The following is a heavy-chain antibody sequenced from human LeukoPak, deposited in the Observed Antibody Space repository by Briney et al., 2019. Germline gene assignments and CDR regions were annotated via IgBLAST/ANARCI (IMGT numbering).Heavy chain of an antibody. V-gene: IGHV3-21*01. D-gene: IGHD3-22*01. Sequence: GGSLRLSCTASGFTFSGYSMNWIRQAPGKGLEWVSSFGTRSTSIYHAGSVKGRFAISRDNAKNSLYLRMNSLRAEDTALYYCAREVSEGFDFWGQGTLVTVSS. CDR2: FGTRSTSI. CDR3: AREVSEGFDF. CDR1: GFTFSGYS. J-gene: IGHJ4*02.